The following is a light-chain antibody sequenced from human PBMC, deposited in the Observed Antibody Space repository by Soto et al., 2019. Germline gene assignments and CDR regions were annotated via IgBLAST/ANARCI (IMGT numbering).Light chain of an antibody. CDR1: SSDVDGCKF. V-gene: IGLV2-8*01. Sequence: QAALAQPPSASGSPGQSVTISCNGTSSDVDGCKFFSWYQQHPGKAPKLLIYEVTERPSGVPDRFSGSKSGNTDSLTVSGLQAEDEADYYCSSYAGSNNFGVFGTGSKVTVL. CDR2: EVT. CDR3: SSYAGSNNFGV. J-gene: IGLJ1*01.